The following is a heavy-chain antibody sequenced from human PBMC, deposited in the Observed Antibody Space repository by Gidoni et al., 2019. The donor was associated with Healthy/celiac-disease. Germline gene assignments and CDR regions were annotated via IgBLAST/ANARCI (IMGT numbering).Heavy chain of an antibody. CDR3: ARDLYDSSGYYPHENWFDP. Sequence: QLQLQESGPGLVKPSETLSLTCTVSGGSISSSSYYWGWIRQPPGKGLEWIGSIYYSGSTYYNPSLKSRVTISVDTSKNQFSLKLSSVTAADTAVYYCARDLYDSSGYYPHENWFDPWGQGTLVTVSS. J-gene: IGHJ5*02. CDR2: IYYSGST. CDR1: GGSISSSSYY. D-gene: IGHD3-22*01. V-gene: IGHV4-39*02.